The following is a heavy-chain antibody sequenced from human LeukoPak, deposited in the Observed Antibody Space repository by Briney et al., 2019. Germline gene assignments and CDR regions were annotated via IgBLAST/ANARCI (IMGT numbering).Heavy chain of an antibody. J-gene: IGHJ4*02. D-gene: IGHD3-22*01. Sequence: ASVKVSCKASGYTFTSYYMHWVRQAPGQGLEWMGIINPSGGSTSYAQKFQGRVTMTRDTSTSTVYMELSSLRSEDTAVYYCATDPEGDYYDSSGYSHYWGQGTLVTVSS. V-gene: IGHV1-46*01. CDR2: INPSGGST. CDR1: GYTFTSYY. CDR3: ATDPEGDYYDSSGYSHY.